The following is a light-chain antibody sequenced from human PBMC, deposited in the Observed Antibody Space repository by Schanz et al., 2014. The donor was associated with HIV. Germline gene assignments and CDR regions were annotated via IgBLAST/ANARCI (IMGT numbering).Light chain of an antibody. J-gene: IGKJ3*01. Sequence: DIQLTQSPSFLSASVGDRVTITCRASQGFGSYLAWYQQRPGKAPKLLIYATSTLQNGVPSRFRGGGVGTSGSLGRRSVEREEFGGEGGEQLNSFPFTFGPGTKVDLK. CDR3: EQLNSFPFT. CDR2: ATS. V-gene: IGKV1-9*01. CDR1: QGFGSY.